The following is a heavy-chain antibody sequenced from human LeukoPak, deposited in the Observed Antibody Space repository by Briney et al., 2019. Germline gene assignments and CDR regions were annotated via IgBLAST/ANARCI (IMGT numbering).Heavy chain of an antibody. CDR1: GFTFSNYA. Sequence: QTGGSLRLSCAASGFTFSNYAMSWVRQAPGKGLEWVSAISVTGGSTYYADSVKGRFTISRDNSKNTLYLQINSLSADDTAVYYCAKGGNSGTYQFDYWGQGSLVTVSS. CDR2: ISVTGGST. D-gene: IGHD1-26*01. J-gene: IGHJ4*02. V-gene: IGHV3-23*01. CDR3: AKGGNSGTYQFDY.